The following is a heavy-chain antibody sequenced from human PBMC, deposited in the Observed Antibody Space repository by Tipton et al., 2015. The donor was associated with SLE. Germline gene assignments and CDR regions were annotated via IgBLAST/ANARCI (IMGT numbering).Heavy chain of an antibody. CDR1: GGSISSSSYY. D-gene: IGHD6-13*01. CDR3: ARQGPIAAARGNWFDP. V-gene: IGHV4-39*07. CDR2: IYYSGST. Sequence: GLVKPSETLSLTCTVSGGSISSSSYYWGWIRQPPGKGLEWIGSIYYSGSTYYNPSLKSRVTISVDTSKNQFSLKLSSVTAADTAVYYCARQGPIAAARGNWFDPWGQGTLVTVSS. J-gene: IGHJ5*02.